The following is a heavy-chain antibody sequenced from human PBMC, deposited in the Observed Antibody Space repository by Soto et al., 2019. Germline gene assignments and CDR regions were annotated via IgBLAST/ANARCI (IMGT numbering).Heavy chain of an antibody. D-gene: IGHD2-15*01. CDR3: AKLGQDQYCSGGSCYSVL. CDR2: ISGSGGST. J-gene: IGHJ4*02. V-gene: IGHV3-23*01. Sequence: GGSLRLSCAASGFTFSSYAMSWVRQAPGKGLEWVSAISGSGGSTYYADSVKGRFTISRDNSKNTLYLQMNSLRAEDTAVYYCAKLGQDQYCSGGSCYSVLWGQGTLVTVSS. CDR1: GFTFSSYA.